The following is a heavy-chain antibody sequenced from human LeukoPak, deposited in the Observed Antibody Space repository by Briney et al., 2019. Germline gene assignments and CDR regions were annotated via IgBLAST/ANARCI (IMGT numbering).Heavy chain of an antibody. V-gene: IGHV3-21*01. CDR3: ARGEYGSGSYHIDY. J-gene: IGHJ4*02. CDR1: GFTFSSYS. CDR2: ISSSSSYI. Sequence: GESLKISCAASGFTFSSYSMNWVRQAPGKGLEWVSFISSSSSYIYYADSVKGRFTISRDNAKNSLYLQMNSLRAEDTAVYYCARGEYGSGSYHIDYWGQGTLVTVSS. D-gene: IGHD3-10*01.